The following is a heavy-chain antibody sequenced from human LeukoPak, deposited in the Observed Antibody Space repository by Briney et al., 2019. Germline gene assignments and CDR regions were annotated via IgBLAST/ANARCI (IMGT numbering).Heavy chain of an antibody. J-gene: IGHJ4*02. CDR3: AKDACSSTSCRFDY. V-gene: IGHV3-74*01. D-gene: IGHD2-2*01. CDR1: GFTFSSNW. CDR2: INEDGSTT. Sequence: GGSLRLSCAASGFTFSSNWMHWVRQAPGKGLVWVSRINEDGSTTNYADSVKGRFTISRDNAKNTLYLQMNSLRAEDTAVYYCAKDACSSTSCRFDYWGQGTLVTVSS.